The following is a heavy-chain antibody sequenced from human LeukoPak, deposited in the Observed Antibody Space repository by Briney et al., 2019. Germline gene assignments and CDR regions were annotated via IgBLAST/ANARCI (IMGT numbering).Heavy chain of an antibody. CDR1: GGSISSYY. V-gene: IGHV4-59*01. CDR2: IYYSGST. D-gene: IGHD2-2*01. J-gene: IGHJ6*03. Sequence: SETLSLTCTVSGGSISSYYWCWIRQPPGKGLEWIGYIYYSGSTNCNPSLKRRVTISVDKSKNQFSLKLSSANAADTSVYYCARLESSSSSFVYYYYYMDVWGKGTTVTVSS. CDR3: ARLESSSSSFVYYYYYMDV.